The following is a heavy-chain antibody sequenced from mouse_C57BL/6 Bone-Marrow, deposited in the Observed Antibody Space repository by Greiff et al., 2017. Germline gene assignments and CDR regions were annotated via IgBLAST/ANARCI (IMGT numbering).Heavy chain of an antibody. V-gene: IGHV1-66*01. CDR3: ARVFLLFDY. CDR2: IYPGSGNT. CDR1: GYSFTSYY. Sequence: VQLQQSGPELVKPGASVKISCKASGYSFTSYYIHWVKQRPGQGLEWIGWIYPGSGNTKYNEKFKGKATLTADTSSSTAYMQLSSLTSEDSAVYYCARVFLLFDYWGQRNTLTVSS. J-gene: IGHJ2*01.